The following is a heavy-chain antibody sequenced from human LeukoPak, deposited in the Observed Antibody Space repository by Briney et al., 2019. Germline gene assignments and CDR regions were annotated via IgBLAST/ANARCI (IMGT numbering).Heavy chain of an antibody. CDR1: GFTFTNYW. V-gene: IGHV3-7*01. J-gene: IGHJ6*03. CDR3: GRAGPVTKDHFMDV. Sequence: PGGSLRLSCAASGFTFTNYWMSWARQSPGKGLEWVANIYLDGSRAYYVDSVEGRFTISRDNAKNSLFLQMNSLSAEDTAVYYCGRAGPVTKDHFMDVWGKGTTVTVSS. CDR2: IYLDGSRA. D-gene: IGHD2-2*01.